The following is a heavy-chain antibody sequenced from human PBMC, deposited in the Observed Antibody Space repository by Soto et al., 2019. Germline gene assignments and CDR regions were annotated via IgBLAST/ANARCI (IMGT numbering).Heavy chain of an antibody. V-gene: IGHV1-18*01. Sequence: QGLEWMGWISAYNGNTNYAQKLQGRVTMTTDTSTSTAYMELRSLRSDDTAVYYCARDRLRNTVSTIDVDYWGERPLVSVSS. J-gene: IGHJ4*02. D-gene: IGHD4-17*01. CDR3: ARDRLRNTVSTIDVDY. CDR2: ISAYNGNT.